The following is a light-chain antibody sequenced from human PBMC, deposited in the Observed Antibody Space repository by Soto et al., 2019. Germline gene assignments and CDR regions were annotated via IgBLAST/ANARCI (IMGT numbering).Light chain of an antibody. Sequence: QSARSKPASGSGSPGQWITSSCTGTTNDIGSYNYVSWYQQHAGKAPKLIIYEVTKRPLGVPDRFSGSKSGNTSSLTVSGLQAEDEADYYCSSYAGSNNPYLFGSGTKVTVL. CDR1: TNDIGSYNY. CDR2: EVT. J-gene: IGLJ1*01. V-gene: IGLV2-8*01. CDR3: SSYAGSNNPYL.